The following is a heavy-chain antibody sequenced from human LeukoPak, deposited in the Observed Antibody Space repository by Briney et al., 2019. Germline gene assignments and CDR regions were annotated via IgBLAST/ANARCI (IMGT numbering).Heavy chain of an antibody. CDR3: ARDVSSSTRAFDI. CDR2: MSSDSSGRHT. CDR1: GFTLSTYE. J-gene: IGHJ3*02. Sequence: GGSLRLSCAASGFTLSTYEMTWVRQAPGKGLEWVSYMSSDSSGRHTFYADSVKGRFTISRDTAKNSLYLQMNNLGGEDTAVYYCARDVSSSTRAFDIWGLGTMVTVSS. V-gene: IGHV3-48*03. D-gene: IGHD2-15*01.